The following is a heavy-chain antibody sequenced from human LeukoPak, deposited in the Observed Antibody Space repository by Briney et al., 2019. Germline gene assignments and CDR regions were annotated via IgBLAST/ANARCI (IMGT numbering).Heavy chain of an antibody. D-gene: IGHD3-3*01. V-gene: IGHV4-59*08. CDR1: GGSISSSY. CDR2: IYYSGST. J-gene: IGHJ6*03. Sequence: SATLSLTCAVSGGSISSSYWSWIRQPPGKGLEWIGYIYYSGSTYYNPSHKSRVTISVDTSKNQFSLKLSSVTAADTAVYYCARQSWGYYDFWSGYYHYMDVWGKGTTVTVSS. CDR3: ARQSWGYYDFWSGYYHYMDV.